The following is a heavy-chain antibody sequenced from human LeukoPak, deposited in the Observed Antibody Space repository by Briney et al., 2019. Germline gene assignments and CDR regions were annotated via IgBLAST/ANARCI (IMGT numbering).Heavy chain of an antibody. CDR3: ARGAYQKPLWFGELWGGPYFDY. CDR1: GFTFSSYW. V-gene: IGHV3-7*01. Sequence: GGSLRLSCAASGFTFSSYWMSWVRQAPGKGLEWVANIKQDGSEKYYVDSVKGRFTISRDNAKNSLYLQMNSLRAEDTAVYYCARGAYQKPLWFGELWGGPYFDYWGQGTLVTVSS. J-gene: IGHJ4*02. CDR2: IKQDGSEK. D-gene: IGHD3-10*01.